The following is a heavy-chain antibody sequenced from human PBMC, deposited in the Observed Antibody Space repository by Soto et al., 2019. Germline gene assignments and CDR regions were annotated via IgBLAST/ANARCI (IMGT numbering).Heavy chain of an antibody. Sequence: GESLKISCAASGFTFSSYAMSWVRQAPGKGLEWVSAISGSGGSTYYADSLKGRFTISRDNSKKPLYLQMNSLRAEDTAVYYCAKGDVSSSWYGEYYYYMDVWGKGTTVTVSS. D-gene: IGHD6-13*01. J-gene: IGHJ6*03. CDR1: GFTFSSYA. CDR2: ISGSGGST. CDR3: AKGDVSSSWYGEYYYYMDV. V-gene: IGHV3-23*01.